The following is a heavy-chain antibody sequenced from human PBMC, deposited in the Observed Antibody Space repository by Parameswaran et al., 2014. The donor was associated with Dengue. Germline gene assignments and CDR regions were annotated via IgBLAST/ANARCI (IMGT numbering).Heavy chain of an antibody. D-gene: IGHD5-12*01. Sequence: WVRQAPGQGLEWMGWTNPNSGNTGYAQKFQGRVTMTRNTSISTAYMELSSLRSEDTAVYYCARGLGYSGYETNDYWGQGTLVTVSS. J-gene: IGHJ4*02. CDR2: TNPNSGNT. V-gene: IGHV1-8*01. CDR3: ARGLGYSGYETNDY.